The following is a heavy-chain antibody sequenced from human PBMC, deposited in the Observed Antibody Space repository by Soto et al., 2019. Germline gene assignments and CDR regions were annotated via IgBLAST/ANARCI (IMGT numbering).Heavy chain of an antibody. CDR2: IYDSGNT. J-gene: IGHJ4*02. CDR3: ARGPNGDKVDY. V-gene: IGHV4-30-4*01. CDR1: GGSISSNYYY. D-gene: IGHD7-27*01. Sequence: QVQLQEPGPRLVEPSQTLSLTCTVSGGSISSNYYYWSWIRQSPGTGLEWIGHIYDSGNTYSNPSLKSRVTISIDMPRNQFSLKLSSVTAADTAVYYCARGPNGDKVDYWGQGTLVTVSS.